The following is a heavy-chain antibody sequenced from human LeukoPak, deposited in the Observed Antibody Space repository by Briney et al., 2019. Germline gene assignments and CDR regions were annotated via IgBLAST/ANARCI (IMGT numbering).Heavy chain of an antibody. CDR1: GFTFSQYW. J-gene: IGHJ4*02. D-gene: IGHD1-14*01. CDR3: AKDTYGPDDY. CDR2: IDKDGSQK. V-gene: IGHV3-7*04. Sequence: GGSLRLSCAASGFTFSQYWMSWFRQTPGKGLEWVAHIDKDGSQKNYVDSVKGRFSISRDNSKNSVYLQMNSLRGEDTGVYYCAKDTYGPDDYWGQGSLVTVSS.